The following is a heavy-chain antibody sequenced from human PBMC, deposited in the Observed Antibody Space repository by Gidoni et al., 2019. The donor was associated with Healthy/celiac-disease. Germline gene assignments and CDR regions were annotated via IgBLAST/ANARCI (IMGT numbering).Heavy chain of an antibody. D-gene: IGHD6-13*01. CDR2: ISSSSSYI. CDR3: ASPAAGNSDGMDV. CDR1: GFTFSSYS. V-gene: IGHV3-21*01. J-gene: IGHJ6*02. Sequence: EVQLVESGGGLVKPGGSLRLSCAASGFTFSSYSMNWVRQAPGKGLEWVSSISSSSSYIYYADSVKGRFTISSDNAKNSLYLQMNSLRAEDTAVYYCASPAAGNSDGMDVWGQGTTVTVSS.